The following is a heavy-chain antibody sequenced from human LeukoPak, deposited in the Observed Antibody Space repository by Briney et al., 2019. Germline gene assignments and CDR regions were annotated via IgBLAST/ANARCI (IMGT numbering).Heavy chain of an antibody. CDR3: ARGGNLEN. Sequence: GGCLRLSCAASGFTLNRYWMSWVRQAPGKGLEWVANINEDGGERHYVDSVKGRFTISRDNAKNSLYLQMNSLRAEDTAVYYCARGGNLENWGGGTLVTVSS. J-gene: IGHJ4*02. V-gene: IGHV3-7*01. D-gene: IGHD1-14*01. CDR2: INEDGGER. CDR1: GFTLNRYW.